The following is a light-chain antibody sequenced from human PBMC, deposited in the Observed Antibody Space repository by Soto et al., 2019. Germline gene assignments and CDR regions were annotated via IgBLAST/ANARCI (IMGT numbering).Light chain of an antibody. CDR1: SNDIGTYEY. CDR3: SSYTTGSTLPWV. Sequence: QSALTQPASVSGSPGQSITISCTGSSNDIGTYEYVSWHQHHPGRAPKLIIFGVNDRPSGISDRFSGSKSGNTASLTIFGLQPEDEAVYYCSSYTTGSTLPWVFGTGTKGTVL. CDR2: GVN. V-gene: IGLV2-14*01. J-gene: IGLJ1*01.